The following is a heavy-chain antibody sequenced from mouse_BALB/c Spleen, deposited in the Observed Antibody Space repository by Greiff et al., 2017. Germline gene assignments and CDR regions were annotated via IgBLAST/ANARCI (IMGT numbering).Heavy chain of an antibody. J-gene: IGHJ4*01. D-gene: IGHD3-2*01. CDR2: INPSTGYT. CDR1: GYTFTSYW. V-gene: IGHV1-7*01. CDR3: AKGGQLGLRGGFYAMDD. Sequence: VQLQESGAELAKPGASVKMSCKASGYTFTSYWMHWVKQRPGQGLEWIGYINPSTGYTEYNQKFKDKATLTADKSSSTAYMQLSSLTSEDSAVYYCAKGGQLGLRGGFYAMDDWGQGTSVTVSS.